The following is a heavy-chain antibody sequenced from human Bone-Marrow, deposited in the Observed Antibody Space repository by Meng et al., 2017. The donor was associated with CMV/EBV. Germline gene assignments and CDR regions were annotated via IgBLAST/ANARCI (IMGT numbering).Heavy chain of an antibody. Sequence: VGFLGSGGGVVQPGGSLRLSCAASGFTFSSYAMSWVRQAPGKGLEWVSAISGSGGSTYYADSVKGRFTISRDNSKNTLYLQMNSLRAEDTAVYYCAKDRGGSYYGYWGQGTLVTVSS. CDR1: GFTFSSYA. CDR3: AKDRGGSYYGY. V-gene: IGHV3-23*01. D-gene: IGHD1-26*01. CDR2: ISGSGGST. J-gene: IGHJ4*02.